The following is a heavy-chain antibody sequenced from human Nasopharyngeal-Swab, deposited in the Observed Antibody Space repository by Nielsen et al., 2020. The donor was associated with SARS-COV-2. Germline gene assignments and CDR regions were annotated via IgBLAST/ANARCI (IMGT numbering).Heavy chain of an antibody. CDR2: IDYSGST. D-gene: IGHD1-7*01. CDR1: GGSISSSSYD. Sequence: SETLSLTCTVSGGSISSSSYDWGWIRKPPGKGLEGIGRIDYSGSTYYNPALKSRVTISVDTSKNQFSLKLSSVTAADTAVYYCARGEKTGTSPFDYWGQGTLVTVSS. V-gene: IGHV4-39*07. J-gene: IGHJ4*02. CDR3: ARGEKTGTSPFDY.